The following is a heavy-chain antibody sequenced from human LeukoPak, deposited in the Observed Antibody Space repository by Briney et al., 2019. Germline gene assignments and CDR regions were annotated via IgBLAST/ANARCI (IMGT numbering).Heavy chain of an antibody. Sequence: GGSLRPSCAASGFSFDDYGMSWVRQTPGEGLEWVSTVNWNGGSTTYADSVKGRFTISRDNSKKTLYLQMNSLRAEDTAVYYCAKEPRYSSSNYYYYYMDVWGKGTTVTVSS. V-gene: IGHV3-20*04. D-gene: IGHD6-6*01. J-gene: IGHJ6*03. CDR1: GFSFDDYG. CDR2: VNWNGGST. CDR3: AKEPRYSSSNYYYYYMDV.